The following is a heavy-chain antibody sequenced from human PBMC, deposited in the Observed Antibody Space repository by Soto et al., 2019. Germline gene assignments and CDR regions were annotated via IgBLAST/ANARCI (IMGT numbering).Heavy chain of an antibody. CDR2: NYTGDSDT. CDR3: ARCLRDCYYSSGYLYATYYYYYGMDV. D-gene: IGHD3-22*01. J-gene: IGHJ6*02. Sequence: GESLKISRKGSGYRFTNCWIGWVHQMPGKCLGWVGINYTGDSDTRYSPSFQGQVTISADKSISTAYLQWSSLKASDTAMYYCARCLRDCYYSSGYLYATYYYYYGMDVWGQGTMVTVSS. CDR1: GYRFTNCW. V-gene: IGHV5-51*07.